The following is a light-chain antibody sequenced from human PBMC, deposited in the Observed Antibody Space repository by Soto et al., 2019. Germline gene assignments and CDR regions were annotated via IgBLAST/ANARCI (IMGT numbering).Light chain of an antibody. V-gene: IGKV1-12*01. CDR2: DAS. CDR1: QGVTSW. Sequence: IQMTQSPSAESASVGDSVTRTCRASQGVTSWLAWYQQKPGKAPRLLIYDASNLPTGIPSRFSGSGSGTDFTLTISSLQPEDFAVYYCQQRSSCPGTFGQGTRVEIK. J-gene: IGKJ5*01. CDR3: QQRSSCPGT.